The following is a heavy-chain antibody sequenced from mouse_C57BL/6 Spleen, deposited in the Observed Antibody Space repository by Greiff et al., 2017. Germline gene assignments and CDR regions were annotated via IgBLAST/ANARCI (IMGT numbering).Heavy chain of an antibody. D-gene: IGHD1-1*01. V-gene: IGHV2-2*01. Sequence: VQLQQSGPGLVQPSQSLSITCTVSGFSLTSYGVYWVRQSPGKGLEWLGVIWSGGSTDYNAAFISRLSISKDNSKSQVFFKMNSLQADDTAIYYCASRGTVVATGAMDYWGQGTSVTVSS. CDR1: GFSLTSYG. J-gene: IGHJ4*01. CDR3: ASRGTVVATGAMDY. CDR2: IWSGGST.